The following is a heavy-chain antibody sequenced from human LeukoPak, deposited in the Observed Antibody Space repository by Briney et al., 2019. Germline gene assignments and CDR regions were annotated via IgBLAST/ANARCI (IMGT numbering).Heavy chain of an antibody. CDR3: ARGNVRTVDAFDI. D-gene: IGHD4-17*01. J-gene: IGHJ3*02. CDR2: MNPNSGNT. Sequence: ASVKVSCKASGYTFTSYDINWVRQATGQGLEWMGWMNPNSGNTGYAQKFQGRVTMTRNTSISTAYMELSSLRSEDTAVYCCARGNVRTVDAFDIWGQGTMVTVSS. V-gene: IGHV1-8*01. CDR1: GYTFTSYD.